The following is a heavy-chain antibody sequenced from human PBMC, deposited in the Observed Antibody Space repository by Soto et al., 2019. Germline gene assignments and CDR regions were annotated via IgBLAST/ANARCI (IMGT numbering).Heavy chain of an antibody. CDR2: INHSGST. J-gene: IGHJ4*02. Sequence: PSETLSLTCAVYGGSFSGYYWSWIRQPPGKGLEWIGEINHSGSTNYNPSLKSRGTISVDTSKNQFSLKLSSVTAADTAVYYCARDILRGYTYGSDYWGQGTLVTVSS. CDR3: ARDILRGYTYGSDY. CDR1: GGSFSGYY. V-gene: IGHV4-34*01. D-gene: IGHD5-18*01.